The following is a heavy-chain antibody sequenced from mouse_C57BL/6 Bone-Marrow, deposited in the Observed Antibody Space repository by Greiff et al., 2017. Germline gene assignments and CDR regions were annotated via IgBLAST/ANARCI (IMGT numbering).Heavy chain of an antibody. CDR1: GYSFTGYY. V-gene: IGHV1-31*01. J-gene: IGHJ2*01. D-gene: IGHD1-1*01. Sequence: EVHLVESGPELVKPGASVKISCKASGYSFTGYYMHWVKQSHGNILDWIGYIYPYNGVSSYNQKFKGKATLTVDKSSSTAYMELRSLTSEDSAVYYCAILPFITTVVDPDYWGQGTTLTVSS. CDR2: IYPYNGVS. CDR3: AILPFITTVVDPDY.